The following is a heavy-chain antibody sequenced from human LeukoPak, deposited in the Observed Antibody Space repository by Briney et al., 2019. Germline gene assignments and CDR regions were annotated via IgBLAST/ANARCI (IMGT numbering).Heavy chain of an antibody. CDR1: GYSFTSFG. CDR3: ARGRDYYGSSDYPDPTYFDY. CDR2: ISTYNANT. V-gene: IGHV1-18*01. D-gene: IGHD3-22*01. Sequence: ASVKVSCKASGYSFTSFGISWVRQAPGQGLEWMGWISTYNANTNYAQKLQGRVTMTTATSTSTAYMELRSLRSDDTAVYFCARGRDYYGSSDYPDPTYFDYWGQGTLVTVSS. J-gene: IGHJ4*02.